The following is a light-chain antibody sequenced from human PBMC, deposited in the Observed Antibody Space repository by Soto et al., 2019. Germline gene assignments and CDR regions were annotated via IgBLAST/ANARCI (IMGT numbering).Light chain of an antibody. V-gene: IGKV1-5*03. CDR1: QSISSW. J-gene: IGKJ2*01. CDR3: HEYNCYSANT. Sequence: DIQMTQSPSTLSASVGDIVTITCRASQSISSWLAWYQQKPGKAPKLLIYKASSVESGVPSRFSGSGAGTEFTLTNSSLTPNDFATYYCHEYNCYSANTVGQGTKLEIK. CDR2: KAS.